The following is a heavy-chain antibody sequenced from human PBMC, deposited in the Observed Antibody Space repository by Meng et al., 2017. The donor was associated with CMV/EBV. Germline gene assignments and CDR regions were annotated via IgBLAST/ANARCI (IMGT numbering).Heavy chain of an antibody. J-gene: IGHJ5*02. CDR2: ISSSGSTI. Sequence: GGSLRLSCAASGFTFSSYEMNWVRQAPGKGLEWVSYISSSGSTIYYADSVKGRFTISRDNAKNSLYLQMNSLRAEDTAVYYCAREGRYQLLYWFDPWGQGTLVTVFS. D-gene: IGHD2-2*01. V-gene: IGHV3-48*03. CDR3: AREGRYQLLYWFDP. CDR1: GFTFSSYE.